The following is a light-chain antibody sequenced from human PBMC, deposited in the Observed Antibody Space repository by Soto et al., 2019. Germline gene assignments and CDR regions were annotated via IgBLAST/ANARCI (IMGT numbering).Light chain of an antibody. CDR3: MHVLQYSFN. CDR1: QSLLHSNGYNH. Sequence: DIVMTQSPLSLPVTPGEPASISCRSSQSLLHSNGYNHLDWFLQKPGQSPQLLIYLGSNRATGVPDRFSVSGSGTDFTLNISSVEPEDVGFYYCMHVLQYSFNLGQGTKVDI. J-gene: IGKJ3*01. V-gene: IGKV2-28*01. CDR2: LGS.